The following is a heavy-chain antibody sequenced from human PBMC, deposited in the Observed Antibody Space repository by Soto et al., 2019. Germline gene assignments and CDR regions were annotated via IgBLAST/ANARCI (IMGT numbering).Heavy chain of an antibody. J-gene: IGHJ4*02. CDR2: ISWNSGSI. CDR3: AKTPPRPGDYVGNYFDY. D-gene: IGHD4-17*01. CDR1: GFTFDDYA. V-gene: IGHV3-9*01. Sequence: GGSLRLSCAASGFTFDDYAMHWVRQAPGKGLEWVSGISWNSGSIGYADSVKGRFTISRDNAKNSLYLQMNSLRAEDTALYYCAKTPPRPGDYVGNYFDYWGQGTLVTVSS.